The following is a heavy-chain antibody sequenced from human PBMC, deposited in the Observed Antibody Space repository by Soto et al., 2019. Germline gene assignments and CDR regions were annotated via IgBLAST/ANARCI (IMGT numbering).Heavy chain of an antibody. D-gene: IGHD3-3*01. J-gene: IGHJ4*02. CDR1: GFTFDDYA. V-gene: IGHV3-43D*04. Sequence: GASLRLSCAASGFTFDDYAMHWVRQAPGKGLEWVSLISSDGGSTYYADSLKDRFTISRTNSKNCPYLQMNSLRAEDTALYYCSKVQRLRFLGWAPDFWGQGT. CDR2: ISSDGGST. CDR3: SKVQRLRFLGWAPDF.